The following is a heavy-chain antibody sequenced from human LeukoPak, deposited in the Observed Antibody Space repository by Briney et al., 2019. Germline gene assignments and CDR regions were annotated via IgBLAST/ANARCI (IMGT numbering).Heavy chain of an antibody. CDR2: IWYDGSNK. CDR3: ARDPGNGDYESLNYYYYGMDV. J-gene: IGHJ6*02. D-gene: IGHD4-17*01. CDR1: GFTFSSYG. V-gene: IGHV3-33*01. Sequence: GGSLRLSCAASGFTFSSYGMHWVRQAPGKGLERVAVIWYDGSNKYYADSVKGRFTISRDNFKNTLYLQMNRLRAEDTGVYNTARDPGNGDYESLNYYYYGMDVWGQGTTVTVSS.